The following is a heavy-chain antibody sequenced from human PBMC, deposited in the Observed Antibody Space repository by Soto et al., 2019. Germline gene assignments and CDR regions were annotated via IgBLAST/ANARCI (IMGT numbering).Heavy chain of an antibody. CDR3: ERRKPDAEYFHY. CDR2: IYPGDSDT. V-gene: IGHV5-51*01. CDR1: GYSFSNYW. J-gene: IGHJ1*01. Sequence: GESLKISCKGSGYSFSNYWIGWVRQMPGKGLEWMGIIYPGDSDTRYSPSFQGQVTISADKSSSTAYLQWSSLKASDTAIYYCERRKPDAEYFHYWGQGTLVTVSS.